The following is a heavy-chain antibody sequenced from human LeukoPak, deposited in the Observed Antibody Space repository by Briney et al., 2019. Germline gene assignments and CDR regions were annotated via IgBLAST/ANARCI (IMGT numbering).Heavy chain of an antibody. V-gene: IGHV3-43D*03. J-gene: IGHJ6*03. D-gene: IGHD1-26*01. CDR1: GFTFDDYA. CDR2: ISWDGGST. Sequence: GGSLRLSCAASGFTFDDYAMHWVRQAPGKGLEWVSLISWDGGSTYYADSVKGRFTISRDNSKNSLYLQMNSLRAEDTALYYCAKDMSSGSYYYYYMDVWGKGTTVTVSS. CDR3: AKDMSSGSYYYYYMDV.